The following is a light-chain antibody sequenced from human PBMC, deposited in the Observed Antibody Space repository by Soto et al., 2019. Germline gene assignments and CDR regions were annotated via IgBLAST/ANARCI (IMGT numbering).Light chain of an antibody. V-gene: IGLV2-14*01. J-gene: IGLJ2*01. CDR3: SSYTSSSTLVV. CDR1: SSEVGGYNY. CDR2: DVS. Sequence: SALTQPASVSGSPGQSITISCTGNSSEVGGYNYVSWYQQHPGKAPKLMIYDVSNRPSGVSNRFSGSKSGNTASLTISGLQAEDEADYYCSSYTSSSTLVVFGGGTKVTVL.